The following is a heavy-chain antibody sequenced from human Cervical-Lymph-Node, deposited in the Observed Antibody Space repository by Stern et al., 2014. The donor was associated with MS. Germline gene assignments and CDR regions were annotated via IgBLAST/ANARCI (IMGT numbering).Heavy chain of an antibody. J-gene: IGHJ4*01. D-gene: IGHD5-18*01. Sequence: EVQLVESGGGLVQPGGSLRLSCAASGFTFSSYWMHWVRQRPGKGLVWVARIDSQGTITNYADSVKGRFAISRDNAKNTLYLQMNSLRAEDTAVYYCATGGYYHRYWGHGTLVTVSS. CDR3: ATGGYYHRY. CDR2: IDSQGTIT. CDR1: GFTFSSYW. V-gene: IGHV3-74*02.